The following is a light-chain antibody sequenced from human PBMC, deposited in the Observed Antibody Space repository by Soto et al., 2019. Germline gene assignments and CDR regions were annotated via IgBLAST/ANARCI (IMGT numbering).Light chain of an antibody. CDR1: TGAVTSGHY. CDR3: LLSYSGAQVV. Sequence: QTVVTQEPSLTVSPGGTVTLTCGSSTGAVTSGHYPYWFQQKPGQAPRTLIYDTSNKHSWTPARLSGSLLGGKAALTLSGAQPEDEAEYYCLLSYSGAQVVFGGGTKLTVL. V-gene: IGLV7-46*01. J-gene: IGLJ2*01. CDR2: DTS.